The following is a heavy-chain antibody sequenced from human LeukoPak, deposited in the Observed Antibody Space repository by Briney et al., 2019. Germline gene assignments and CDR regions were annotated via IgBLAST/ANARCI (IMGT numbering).Heavy chain of an antibody. J-gene: IGHJ4*02. Sequence: GGSLRLSCEGSGFSFNGYAMSWVRQAPGKGLEWVAVTGGSDDNTHYADSVKGRFSISRDTSENRLFLQMNSLRPDNSALYYCTKDLMTGFSSGWYLAYWGQGTLVTVSS. CDR2: TGGSDDNT. CDR3: TKDLMTGFSSGWYLAY. V-gene: IGHV3-23*01. CDR1: GFSFNGYA. D-gene: IGHD6-19*01.